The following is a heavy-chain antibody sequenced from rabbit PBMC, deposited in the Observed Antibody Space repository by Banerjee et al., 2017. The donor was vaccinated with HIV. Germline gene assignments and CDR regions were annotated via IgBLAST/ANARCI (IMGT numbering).Heavy chain of an antibody. CDR3: ARGAGFLGGGYGDL. CDR2: IGAGSSGST. CDR1: GFSFSSSYW. V-gene: IGHV1S45*01. Sequence: QEQLEESGGDLVKPEGSLTLTCTASGFSFSSSYWICWVRQAPGKGLEWIACIGAGSSGSTNYATWAKGRFTISKTSSTTVTLQMTSLTAADTATYFCARGAGFLGGGYGDLWGPGTLVTVS. D-gene: IGHD1-1*01. J-gene: IGHJ4*01.